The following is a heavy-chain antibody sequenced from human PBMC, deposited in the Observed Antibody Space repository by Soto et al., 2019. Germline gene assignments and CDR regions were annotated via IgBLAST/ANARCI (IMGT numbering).Heavy chain of an antibody. V-gene: IGHV4-59*01. J-gene: IGHJ6*03. D-gene: IGHD6-13*01. CDR2: IYYSGST. Sequence: PSETLSLTCTVSGGSISSYYWSWIRQPPGKGLEWIGYIYYSGSTNYNPSLMSRVTISVDTSKNQFSLKLSSVTAADTAVYYCARDSPYSSSWYGDYYYYMDVWGKGTTVTVSS. CDR3: ARDSPYSSSWYGDYYYYMDV. CDR1: GGSISSYY.